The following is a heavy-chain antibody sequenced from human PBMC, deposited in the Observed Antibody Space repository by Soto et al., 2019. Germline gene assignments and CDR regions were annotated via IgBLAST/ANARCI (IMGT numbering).Heavy chain of an antibody. Sequence: QVQLVQSGAEVKTPGASVKVSCKASGYTFASYDINWVRQAPGQGLEWMGWMNPNSGNTGYAQKFQGRLTMTRDTALSIAHMELSSLRNEDTAVYYCARIDGYNFNGLDSWGQGTLVTVSA. CDR2: MNPNSGNT. CDR3: ARIDGYNFNGLDS. J-gene: IGHJ5*01. V-gene: IGHV1-8*01. D-gene: IGHD2-21*01. CDR1: GYTFASYD.